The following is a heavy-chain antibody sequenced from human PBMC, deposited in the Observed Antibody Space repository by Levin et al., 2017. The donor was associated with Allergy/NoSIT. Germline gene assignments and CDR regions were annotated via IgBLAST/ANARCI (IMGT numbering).Heavy chain of an antibody. CDR1: GGSFSDYS. CDR3: ARIRVILTGYYRGSQASYYYGMDV. Sequence: KPGGSLRLSCAVYGGSFSDYSWSWIRQPPGKGLEWIGDISHSGSTNYNPSLKGRVTISIDTSKNQFSLELSSVTAADTAVYYCARIRVILTGYYRGSQASYYYGMDVWGQGTTVTVSS. CDR2: ISHSGST. D-gene: IGHD3-9*01. J-gene: IGHJ6*02. V-gene: IGHV4-34*01.